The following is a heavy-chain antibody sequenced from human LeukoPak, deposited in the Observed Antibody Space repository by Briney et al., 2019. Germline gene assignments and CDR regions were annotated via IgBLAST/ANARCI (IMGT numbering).Heavy chain of an antibody. Sequence: PSQTLSLTCTVSGDSISSGIHYWNWIRQPAGKGLEWIGRIYTSGSTNYNPSLKSRVTISLDTSKNQFSLNVSSVTAADTAVYYCAKYSAYTLDQWGQGTLVIVSS. CDR3: AKYSAYTLDQ. CDR1: GDSISSGIHY. D-gene: IGHD4-11*01. J-gene: IGHJ4*02. V-gene: IGHV4-61*02. CDR2: IYTSGST.